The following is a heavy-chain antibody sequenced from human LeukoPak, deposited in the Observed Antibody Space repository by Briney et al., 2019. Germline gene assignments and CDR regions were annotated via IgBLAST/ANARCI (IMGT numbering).Heavy chain of an antibody. CDR1: GFTFSSFG. V-gene: IGHV3-23*01. D-gene: IGHD3-3*01. J-gene: IGHJ5*02. CDR3: AKFPYHDVFGWFDP. CDR2: ITGRAGDT. Sequence: GGSLKLSCAASGFTFSSFGMSWVRQAPGQGLEFVSGITGRAGDTFYADFVKGRFTIARDNSKNILYLQMSSLKVEDTAVYYCAKFPYHDVFGWFDPWGQGTLVTVSS.